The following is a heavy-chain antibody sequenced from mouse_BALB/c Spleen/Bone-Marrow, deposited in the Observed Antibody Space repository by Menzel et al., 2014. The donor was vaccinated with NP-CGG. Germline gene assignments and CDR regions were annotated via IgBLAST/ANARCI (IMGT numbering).Heavy chain of an antibody. J-gene: IGHJ3*01. CDR1: GSNIKDTY. D-gene: IGHD2-14*01. Sequence: EVQLQQSGAELVKPGASVKLSCTASGSNIKDTYMHWVKQRPEQGLERIGRIDPANGNTKYDPKFQGKATITADTSSNTAYLQLSSLTSEDTAVYYCAAYYRYLAWFAYWGQGTLVTVSA. CDR3: AAYYRYLAWFAY. CDR2: IDPANGNT. V-gene: IGHV14-3*02.